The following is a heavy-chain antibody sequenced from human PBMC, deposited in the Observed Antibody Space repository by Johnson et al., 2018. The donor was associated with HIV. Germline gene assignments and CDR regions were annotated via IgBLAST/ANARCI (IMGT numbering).Heavy chain of an antibody. Sequence: QVQLVESGGGVVQPGRSLRLSCAASGFTFSSYGMHWVRQAPGKGLEWVAVISYDGSNKYYADSVKGRFTISRDNSKNTLYLQMNSLRAEDRAVYYCAKHPDAFDIWGQGTMVTVSS. CDR3: AKHPDAFDI. J-gene: IGHJ3*02. CDR2: ISYDGSNK. V-gene: IGHV3-30*18. CDR1: GFTFSSYG.